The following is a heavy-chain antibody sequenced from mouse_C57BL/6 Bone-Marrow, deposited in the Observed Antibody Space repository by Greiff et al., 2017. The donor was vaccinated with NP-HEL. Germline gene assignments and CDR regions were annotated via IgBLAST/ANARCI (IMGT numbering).Heavy chain of an antibody. J-gene: IGHJ2*01. Sequence: VKVEESGPGLVQPSQSLSITCTVSGFSLTSYGVHWVRQSPGQGLEWLGVIWSGGSTDYNAAFISRLSISHDNSKGKVFFKMNSLQADDTAIYYCAREREYYGNFDYWGQGTTLTVSS. CDR3: AREREYYGNFDY. V-gene: IGHV2-2*01. CDR1: GFSLTSYG. CDR2: IWSGGST. D-gene: IGHD1-1*01.